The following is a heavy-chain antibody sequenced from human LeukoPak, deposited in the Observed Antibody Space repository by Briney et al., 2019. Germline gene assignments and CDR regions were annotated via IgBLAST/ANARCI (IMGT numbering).Heavy chain of an antibody. J-gene: IGHJ4*02. D-gene: IGHD2-2*01. CDR1: VFTFSSYA. V-gene: IGHV3-23*01. CDR3: AKSLVVVPAANPRAYFDY. Sequence: GGSLRLSCAASVFTFSSYAMSGVRQAAGRGLDWVSAISGSGGSTYYADSVKGRFTISRDNSKNTLYLQMNSLRAEDTAVYYCAKSLVVVPAANPRAYFDYWGQGTLVTVSS. CDR2: ISGSGGST.